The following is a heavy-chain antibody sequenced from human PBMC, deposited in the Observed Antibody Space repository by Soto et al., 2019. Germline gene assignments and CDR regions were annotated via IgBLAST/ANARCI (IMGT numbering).Heavy chain of an antibody. CDR2: MYHTGSN. V-gene: IGHV4-59*01. CDR1: DGSIPGYY. Sequence: EALSLNCTVSDGSIPGYYWSWIRDPSGKGLEWIGYMYHTGSNVYNPSFQSRVTISVDTSKNQFSLKLNSVTAADTAVYYCARDLWGYCGTDCYPLDVWGQGTTV. J-gene: IGHJ6*02. CDR3: ARDLWGYCGTDCYPLDV. D-gene: IGHD2-21*02.